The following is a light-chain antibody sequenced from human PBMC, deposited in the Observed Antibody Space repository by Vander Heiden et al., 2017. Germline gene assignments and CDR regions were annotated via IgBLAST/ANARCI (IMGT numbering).Light chain of an antibody. V-gene: IGLV2-14*01. Sequence: QSALTQPASVSGSPGQSLTTSCTGTSSDVGGYNYVSWYQQHPGKAPKLMIYDVSNRPSGVSNRFSGSKSGNTASLTISGLQAEDEADYYCSSYTSSSTREVFGGGTKLTVL. CDR3: SSYTSSSTREV. CDR2: DVS. J-gene: IGLJ2*01. CDR1: SSDVGGYNY.